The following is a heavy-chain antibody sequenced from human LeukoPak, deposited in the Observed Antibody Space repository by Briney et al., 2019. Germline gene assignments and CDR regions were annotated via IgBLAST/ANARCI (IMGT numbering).Heavy chain of an antibody. D-gene: IGHD3-10*01. J-gene: IGHJ4*02. CDR3: ASTHGGSFDY. CDR1: GFTFSSYE. CDR2: ISSSGSTI. Sequence: PGGSLRLSCAASGFTFSSYEMNWVRQAPGKGLEWVSYISSSGSTIYYADSVKGRFTISRDNAKNSLYLQMNSLRAEGTAVYYCASTHGGSFDYWGQGTLVTVSS. V-gene: IGHV3-48*03.